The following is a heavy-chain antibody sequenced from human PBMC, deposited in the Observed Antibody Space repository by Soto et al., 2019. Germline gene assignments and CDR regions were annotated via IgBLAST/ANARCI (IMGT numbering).Heavy chain of an antibody. CDR2: IWYDGSNK. Sequence: QVQLVESGGGVVQPGRSLRLSCAASGFTFSSYGMHWVRQAPGKGLEWVAVIWYDGSNKYYADSVKGRFTISRDNSKNTLYLQMNSLRAGDTAVYYCARGGDILTGSRSIHTPYYFDYWGQGTLVTVSS. D-gene: IGHD3-9*01. V-gene: IGHV3-33*01. CDR1: GFTFSSYG. CDR3: ARGGDILTGSRSIHTPYYFDY. J-gene: IGHJ4*02.